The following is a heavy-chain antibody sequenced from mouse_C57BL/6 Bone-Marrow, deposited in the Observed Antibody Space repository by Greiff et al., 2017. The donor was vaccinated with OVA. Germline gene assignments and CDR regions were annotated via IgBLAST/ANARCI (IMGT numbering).Heavy chain of an antibody. Sequence: QVHVKQPGTELVKPGASVKLSCKASGYTFTSYWMHWVKQRPGQGLEWIGNINPSNGGTNYNEKFKSKATLTVDKSSSTAYMQLSSLTSEDSAVYYCARKYDDYDAMDYWGQGTSVTVSS. CDR2: INPSNGGT. V-gene: IGHV1-53*01. CDR3: ARKYDDYDAMDY. CDR1: GYTFTSYW. D-gene: IGHD2-3*01. J-gene: IGHJ4*01.